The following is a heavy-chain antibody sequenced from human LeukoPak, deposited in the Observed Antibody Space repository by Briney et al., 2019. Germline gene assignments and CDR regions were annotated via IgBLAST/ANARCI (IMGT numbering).Heavy chain of an antibody. D-gene: IGHD2-2*01. V-gene: IGHV3-64D*06. J-gene: IGHJ4*02. CDR3: VRGYCSSTSCYDTPNFDY. CDR1: GFTFSSYA. CDR2: ISSNGGST. Sequence: PGGPLRLSCSASGFTFSSYAMHWVRQAPGKGLEYVSAISSNGGSTYYADSVKGRFTISRDNSKNTLYLQMSSLRPEDPAVYYCVRGYCSSTSCYDTPNFDYWGQGTLVTVSS.